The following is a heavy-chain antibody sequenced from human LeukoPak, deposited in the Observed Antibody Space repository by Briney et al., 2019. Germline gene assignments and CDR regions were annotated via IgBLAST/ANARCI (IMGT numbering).Heavy chain of an antibody. CDR3: AKGSFYDSSGYYDY. D-gene: IGHD3-22*01. CDR1: GFTFDDYA. J-gene: IGHJ4*02. Sequence: PGRSLRLSCAASGFTFDDYAMHWVRQAPGKGLEWVSGISWNSGSIGYADSVKGRFTISRDSAKNSLYLQMNSLRAEDTALYYCAKGSFYDSSGYYDYWGQGTLVTVSS. CDR2: ISWNSGSI. V-gene: IGHV3-9*01.